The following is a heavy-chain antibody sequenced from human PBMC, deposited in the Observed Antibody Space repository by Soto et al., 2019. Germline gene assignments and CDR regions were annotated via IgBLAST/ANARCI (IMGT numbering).Heavy chain of an antibody. CDR2: ISSSSSYI. Sequence: RLSCAASGFTFSSYSMNWVRQAPGKGLEWVSSISSSSSYIYYADSVKGRFTISRDNAKNSLYLQMNSLRAEDTAVYYCAREVDCSSTSCYKFGPNWFDPWGQGTLVTVSS. CDR1: GFTFSSYS. V-gene: IGHV3-21*01. D-gene: IGHD2-2*02. CDR3: AREVDCSSTSCYKFGPNWFDP. J-gene: IGHJ5*02.